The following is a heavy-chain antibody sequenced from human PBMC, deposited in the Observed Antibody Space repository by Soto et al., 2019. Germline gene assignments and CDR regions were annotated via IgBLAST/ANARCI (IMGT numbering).Heavy chain of an antibody. CDR3: TRDRHGPQHYFDF. Sequence: PGGSLRLSCAASGFPFSSDWMHWVRQAPGKGLVWVSRINTDGSDTSYADSVKGRFTISRDNAKNTLYLQMNSLRAEDTAVYFCTRDRHGPQHYFDFWGQGSMVTVSS. CDR2: INTDGSDT. V-gene: IGHV3-74*01. J-gene: IGHJ4*02. CDR1: GFPFSSDW.